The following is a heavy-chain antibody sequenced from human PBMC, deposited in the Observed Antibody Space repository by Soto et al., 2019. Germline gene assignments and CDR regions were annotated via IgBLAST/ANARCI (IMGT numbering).Heavy chain of an antibody. CDR3: ASSPAYSNSWYGIPPDPSHGMDV. D-gene: IGHD6-13*01. Sequence: QMPLVQSGAEVKRPGASVRVSCKASGYTFTSFYMPWVRQAPGQGLEWMGIINPSGGITNFGQKFQGRVTMTRDMSTNTHYMELSSLKSDDTAVYYCASSPAYSNSWYGIPPDPSHGMDVWGQGTTVTVS. V-gene: IGHV1-46*01. J-gene: IGHJ6*02. CDR1: GYTFTSFY. CDR2: INPSGGIT.